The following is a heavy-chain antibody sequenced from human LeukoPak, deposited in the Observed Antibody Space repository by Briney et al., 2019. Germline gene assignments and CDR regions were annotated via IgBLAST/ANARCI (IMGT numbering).Heavy chain of an antibody. J-gene: IGHJ3*02. V-gene: IGHV1-69*04. CDR1: GGTFSSYA. Sequence: GSSVKVSCKASGGTFSSYAISWVRQAPGQGLEWMGRIIPILGIANYAQKFQGRVTITADKSTSTAYMELSSLRSEDTAVYYCASGAWFGERGLDAFDIWGQGTMVTVSS. D-gene: IGHD3-10*01. CDR2: IIPILGIA. CDR3: ASGAWFGERGLDAFDI.